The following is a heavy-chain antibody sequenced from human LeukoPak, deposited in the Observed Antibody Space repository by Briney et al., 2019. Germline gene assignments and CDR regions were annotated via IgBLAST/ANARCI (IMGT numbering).Heavy chain of an antibody. CDR3: ARDRGSYSSSSEIDY. D-gene: IGHD6-6*01. CDR2: IKQDGSEK. CDR1: GFTFSSYW. V-gene: IGHV3-7*01. J-gene: IGHJ4*02. Sequence: PGGSLRLSCAASGFTFSSYWMSWVRRAPGKGLEWVANIKQDGSEKYYVDSVKGRFTISRDNAKNSLYLQMNSLRAEDTAVYYCARDRGSYSSSSEIDYWGQGTLVTVSS.